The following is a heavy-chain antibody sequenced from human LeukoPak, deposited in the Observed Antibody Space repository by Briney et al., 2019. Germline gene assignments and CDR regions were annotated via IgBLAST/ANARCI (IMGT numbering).Heavy chain of an antibody. CDR1: GFTLSGYA. CDR3: ARQAAGHSSGWYDGPYSFDY. J-gene: IGHJ4*02. CDR2: MRYDGINK. V-gene: IGHV3-30*02. D-gene: IGHD6-19*01. Sequence: GGSLRLSCAASGFTLSGYAMHWVRQAPGRGLEWVTFMRYDGINKFYADSVKGRFTISRDSSNNTLYLQMNSLRPEDTAVYYCARQAAGHSSGWYDGPYSFDYWGQGTLVTVSS.